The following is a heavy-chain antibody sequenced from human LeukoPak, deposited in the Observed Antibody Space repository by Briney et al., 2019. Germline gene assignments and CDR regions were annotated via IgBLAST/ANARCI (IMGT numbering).Heavy chain of an antibody. Sequence: GASVKVSCKASGYTFTGYYMHWVRQAPGQGLEWMGWINPNSGGTNYAQKFQGRVTMTRDTSISTAYMELSRLRSDDTAVYYCARVKRYCSSTSCYPYFDYWGQGTLVTVSS. V-gene: IGHV1-2*02. CDR2: INPNSGGT. D-gene: IGHD2-2*01. J-gene: IGHJ4*02. CDR1: GYTFTGYY. CDR3: ARVKRYCSSTSCYPYFDY.